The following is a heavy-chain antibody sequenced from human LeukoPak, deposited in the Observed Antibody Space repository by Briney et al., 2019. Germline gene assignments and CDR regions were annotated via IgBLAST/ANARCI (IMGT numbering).Heavy chain of an antibody. CDR1: GYTFTGYY. V-gene: IGHV1-2*02. CDR2: INPNSGGT. J-gene: IGHJ3*02. CDR3: ARGGPGYCSSTSCYMGVHDAFDI. D-gene: IGHD2-2*02. Sequence: ASVKVSCKASGYTFTGYYMHWVRQAPGQGLEWMGWINPNSGGTNYAQKFQGRVTMTRDTSISTAYMELSRLRSDDTAVYYCARGGPGYCSSTSCYMGVHDAFDIWGQGTMVTVSS.